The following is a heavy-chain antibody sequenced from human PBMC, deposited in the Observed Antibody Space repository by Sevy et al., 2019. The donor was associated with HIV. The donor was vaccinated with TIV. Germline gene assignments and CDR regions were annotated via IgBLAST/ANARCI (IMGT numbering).Heavy chain of an antibody. Sequence: GGSLRLSCAASGFTFSSYAMNWVRQAPGKGLEWVSTIYGSGGVTYYADSVKGRLTISRDNSKNTLFMQMNSLRAEDTAVYYCAGGRYDSSGSFDPFDIWGQGTMVTVSS. CDR1: GFTFSSYA. V-gene: IGHV3-23*01. CDR3: AGGRYDSSGSFDPFDI. D-gene: IGHD3-22*01. J-gene: IGHJ3*02. CDR2: IYGSGGVT.